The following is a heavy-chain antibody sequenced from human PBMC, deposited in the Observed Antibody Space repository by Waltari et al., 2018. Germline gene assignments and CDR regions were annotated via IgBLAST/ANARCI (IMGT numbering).Heavy chain of an antibody. CDR3: ARQGPSSGYYYYYGMDV. J-gene: IGHJ6*02. D-gene: IGHD3-22*01. Sequence: EVQLVQSGAEVKKPGESLKISCKGSGYRFTSYWIGWVRQMPGKGLEWMGIIYPGDSDTRYSPSFQGQVTISADKSISTAYLQWSSLKASDTAMYYCARQGPSSGYYYYYGMDVWGQGTTVTVSS. CDR2: IYPGDSDT. V-gene: IGHV5-51*01. CDR1: GYRFTSYW.